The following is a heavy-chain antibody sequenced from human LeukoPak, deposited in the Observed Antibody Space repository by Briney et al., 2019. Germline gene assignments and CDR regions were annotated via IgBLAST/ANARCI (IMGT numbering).Heavy chain of an antibody. CDR3: ARVLLWGAFDI. V-gene: IGHV1-2*02. J-gene: IGHJ3*02. CDR1: GYTFTGYY. CDR2: NNLEGGGT. D-gene: IGHD3-10*01. Sequence: ASGKVSCKASGYTFTGYYMHWVRQAPGLGLEWMGWNNLEGGGTTYAKKFQGRATIPRDTSISTAYMELSRLRSDDTAVYYCARVLLWGAFDIWGQGTMGTVSS.